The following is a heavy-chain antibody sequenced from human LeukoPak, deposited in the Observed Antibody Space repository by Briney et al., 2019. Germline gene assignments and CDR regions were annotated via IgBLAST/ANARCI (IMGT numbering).Heavy chain of an antibody. V-gene: IGHV3-64D*06. CDR2: ISSNGGST. Sequence: GGSLRLSCSASGFTFSSYAMHCVRQAPGKGLEYVSAISSNGGSTYYADSVKGRFTISRDNSKNTLYLQMSSLRAEDTAVYYCVKEGGCRSTSCYASNFDYWGQGSLVTVSS. CDR1: GFTFSSYA. J-gene: IGHJ4*02. CDR3: VKEGGCRSTSCYASNFDY. D-gene: IGHD2-2*01.